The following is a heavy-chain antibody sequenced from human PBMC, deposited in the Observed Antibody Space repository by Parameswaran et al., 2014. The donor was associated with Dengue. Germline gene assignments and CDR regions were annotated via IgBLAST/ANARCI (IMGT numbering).Heavy chain of an antibody. CDR2: IYYSGST. D-gene: IGHD5-12*01. CDR1: GGSISSGGYY. CDR3: ARDRWDIVAKGYGMDV. J-gene: IGHJ6*02. V-gene: IGHV4-31*03. Sequence: SETLSLTCTVSGGSISSGGYYWSWIRQHPGKGLEWIGYIYYSGSTYYNPSLKSRVTISVDTSKNQFSLKLSSVTAADTAVYYCARDRWDIVAKGYGMDVWGQGTTVTVSS.